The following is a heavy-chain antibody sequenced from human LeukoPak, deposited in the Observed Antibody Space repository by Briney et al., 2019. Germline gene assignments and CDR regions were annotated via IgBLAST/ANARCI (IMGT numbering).Heavy chain of an antibody. CDR2: INPSGGST. CDR1: GYTFTSYY. V-gene: IGHV1-46*01. J-gene: IGHJ5*02. D-gene: IGHD6-19*01. CDR3: ARGRYFSPLIAVAGTNLYNWFDP. Sequence: ASVKVSCKASGYTFTSYYMHWVRQAPGQGLEWMGIINPSGGSTSYAQKFQGRVTMTRDTSTSTVYMELSSLRSEDTAVYYCARGRYFSPLIAVAGTNLYNWFDPWGQGTLVTVSS.